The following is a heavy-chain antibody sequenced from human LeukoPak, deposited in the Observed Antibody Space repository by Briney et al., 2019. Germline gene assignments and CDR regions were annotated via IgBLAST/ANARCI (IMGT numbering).Heavy chain of an antibody. J-gene: IGHJ4*02. CDR3: AGRIAARRVKVHY. V-gene: IGHV4-34*01. D-gene: IGHD6-6*01. Sequence: PSETLSLTCAVYGGSFSGYYWSWIRQPPGKGLEWIGEINHSGSTNYNPSLKSRVTISVDTSKNQFSLKLSSVTAADTAVYYCAGRIAARRVKVHYWGQGTLVTVSS. CDR1: GGSFSGYY. CDR2: INHSGST.